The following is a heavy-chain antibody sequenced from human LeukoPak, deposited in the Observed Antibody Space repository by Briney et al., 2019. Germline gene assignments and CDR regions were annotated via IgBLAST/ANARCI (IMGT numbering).Heavy chain of an antibody. V-gene: IGHV1-69*13. Sequence: SVQVSCKASGGTFSSFAISWVRQAPGQGLEWMGGIIPIFGTANYAQKFQGRVTITADESTSTAYMELSSLRSEDTAAYYCARLDCSGGSCYQNYYYGMDVWGQGTTVIVSS. D-gene: IGHD2-15*01. CDR2: IIPIFGTA. J-gene: IGHJ6*02. CDR3: ARLDCSGGSCYQNYYYGMDV. CDR1: GGTFSSFA.